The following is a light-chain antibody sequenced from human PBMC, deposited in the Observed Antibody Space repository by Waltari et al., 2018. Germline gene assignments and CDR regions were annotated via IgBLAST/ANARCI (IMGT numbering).Light chain of an antibody. CDR1: QSILTY. Sequence: DIQMTQSPSSLSASVGDRVTITCRPSQSILTYLNWYQQKPGKAPNLLIYAASILQSGVPSRFSGSGSGTDFTLTISSLQPEDFATYYCQQSYTTPWTFGQGTKVEIK. CDR3: QQSYTTPWT. J-gene: IGKJ1*01. CDR2: AAS. V-gene: IGKV1-39*01.